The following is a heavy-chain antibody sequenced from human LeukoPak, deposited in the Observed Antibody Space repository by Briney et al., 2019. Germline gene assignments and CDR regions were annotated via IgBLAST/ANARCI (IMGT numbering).Heavy chain of an antibody. CDR1: GFTFSSYG. Sequence: GRSLRLSCAASGFTFSSYGMHWVRQAPGKGLEWVAVISYDGSNKYYADSVKGRFTISRDNSKNTLYLQMNSLRSEDTAVYYCALAAASLNWFDPWGQGTLVTVSS. D-gene: IGHD6-13*01. CDR3: ALAAASLNWFDP. CDR2: ISYDGSNK. J-gene: IGHJ5*02. V-gene: IGHV3-30*03.